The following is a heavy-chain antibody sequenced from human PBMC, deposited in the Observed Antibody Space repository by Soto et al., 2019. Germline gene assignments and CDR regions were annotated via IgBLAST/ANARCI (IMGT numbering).Heavy chain of an antibody. D-gene: IGHD2-15*01. CDR3: VKDSYADFHRVLSTAEYFFDY. J-gene: IGHJ4*01. Sequence: GGSLRLSCTASGSTFDDYAMHWVRQGPGRGLEWVSGITWNSGKIAYADSVKGRFTIARDDDNNSLYLQMNSLRPEDTALYYCVKDSYADFHRVLSTAEYFFDYWGQGTLVTVSS. V-gene: IGHV3-9*01. CDR1: GSTFDDYA. CDR2: ITWNSGKI.